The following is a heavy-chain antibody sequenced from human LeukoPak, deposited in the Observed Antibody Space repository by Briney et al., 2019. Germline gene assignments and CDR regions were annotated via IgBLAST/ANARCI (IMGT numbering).Heavy chain of an antibody. CDR1: GGSISSSSYY. Sequence: SETLSLTCTVSGGSISSSSYYWSWIRRPAGKGLEWIGRIYTSGSTNYNPSLKSRVTISVDTSKNQFSLKLSSVTAADTAVYYCAMGRPYSGSYSNWFDPWGQGTLVTVSS. CDR3: AMGRPYSGSYSNWFDP. V-gene: IGHV4-61*02. J-gene: IGHJ5*02. CDR2: IYTSGST. D-gene: IGHD1-26*01.